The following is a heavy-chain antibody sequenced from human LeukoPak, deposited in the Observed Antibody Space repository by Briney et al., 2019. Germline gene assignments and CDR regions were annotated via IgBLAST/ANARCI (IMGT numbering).Heavy chain of an antibody. CDR2: ISAYNGNT. CDR1: GYTFTSYG. V-gene: IGHV1-18*01. Sequence: GASVTLSFTASGYTFTSYGISWVRQAPGQGLEWMGWISAYNGNTNYAQKLQGRVTMTTDTSTSTAYMELRSLRSDDTAVYYCARDRRYCSSTSCLSYYYYGMDVWGQGTTVTVSS. J-gene: IGHJ6*02. CDR3: ARDRRYCSSTSCLSYYYYGMDV. D-gene: IGHD2-2*01.